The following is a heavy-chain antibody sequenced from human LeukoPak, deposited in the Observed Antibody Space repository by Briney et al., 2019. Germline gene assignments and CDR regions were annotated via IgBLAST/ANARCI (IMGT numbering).Heavy chain of an antibody. V-gene: IGHV3-21*01. D-gene: IGHD1-26*01. Sequence: GGSLRLSCAASGFTFSTYAMNWVRQALGEGLEWVSSIGDSSTSLYYADSLKGRFTISRDNAKNSLYLQLNSLRAEDTAVYYCARESGGDLGEAFDIWGQGTMVTVSS. CDR1: GFTFSTYA. CDR2: IGDSSTSL. J-gene: IGHJ3*02. CDR3: ARESGGDLGEAFDI.